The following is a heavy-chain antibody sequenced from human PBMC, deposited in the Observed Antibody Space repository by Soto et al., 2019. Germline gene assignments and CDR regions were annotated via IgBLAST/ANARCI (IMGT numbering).Heavy chain of an antibody. J-gene: IGHJ6*02. CDR1: GYSFPIYW. D-gene: IGHD3-22*01. Sequence: GESLNISCKGSGYSFPIYWIGWGRPMPGKGLERMGIIYPGDSDTRYSPSFQGQVTISADKSISTAYLQWSSRKASDTAMYYCARHGPRVYYDNSDYYYYGMDVWGQGTTVTVSS. CDR3: ARHGPRVYYDNSDYYYYGMDV. CDR2: IYPGDSDT. V-gene: IGHV5-51*01.